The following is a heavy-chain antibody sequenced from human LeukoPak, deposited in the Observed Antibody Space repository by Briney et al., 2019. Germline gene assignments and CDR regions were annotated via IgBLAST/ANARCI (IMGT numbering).Heavy chain of an antibody. J-gene: IGHJ5*02. Sequence: GGSLRLSCAASGFTFSSYAMTWVRRAPGKGLEWVSSISNSGGGTYFADSVKGRFTISRDNSKNTLYLQMNSLRAEDTAVYYCAKGGGGNWFDPWGQGTLVTVFS. D-gene: IGHD3-10*01. CDR1: GFTFSSYA. CDR2: ISNSGGGT. V-gene: IGHV3-23*01. CDR3: AKGGGGNWFDP.